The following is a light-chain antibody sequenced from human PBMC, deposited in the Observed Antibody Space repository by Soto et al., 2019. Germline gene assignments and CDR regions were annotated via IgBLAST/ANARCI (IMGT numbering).Light chain of an antibody. V-gene: IGKV3-15*01. CDR1: QSVSSN. J-gene: IGKJ1*01. Sequence: ENLMTPSPATLSVRPRGSANPSWRASQSVSSNLAWYQQKPGQAPRLLIYGASTRATGVPARFSGSGSGTEFTLTISSLQSEDFAVYYCQQYNNWPQTFGQGTKVDIK. CDR3: QQYNNWPQT. CDR2: GAS.